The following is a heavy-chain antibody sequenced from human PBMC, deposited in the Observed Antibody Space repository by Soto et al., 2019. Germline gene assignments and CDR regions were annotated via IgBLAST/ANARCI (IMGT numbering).Heavy chain of an antibody. J-gene: IGHJ1*01. V-gene: IGHV4-39*01. CDR3: ASTQYCSGGSCYQYFQH. Sequence: QLQLQESGPGLVKPSETLSLTCTVSGGSISSSSYYWGWIRQPPGKGLEWIGSIYYSGSTYYNPSLKSRVTISVDTSKNQFSLKLSSVTAADTAVYYCASTQYCSGGSCYQYFQHWGQGTLVTVSS. D-gene: IGHD2-15*01. CDR2: IYYSGST. CDR1: GGSISSSSYY.